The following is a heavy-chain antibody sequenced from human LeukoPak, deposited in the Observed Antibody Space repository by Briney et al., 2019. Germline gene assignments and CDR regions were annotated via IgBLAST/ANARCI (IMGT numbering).Heavy chain of an antibody. CDR1: GGSIKNYY. J-gene: IGHJ6*03. Sequence: SETLSLTCTVSGGSIKNYYWTWIRQPPGKGLEWIGYIYYSGSTSSNPSLKSRVTISVDTSKNRFSLRLKYVTAADTAVYYCARDVPRGTGYMDVWGKGTTVTVSS. D-gene: IGHD3-10*01. V-gene: IGHV4-59*01. CDR3: ARDVPRGTGYMDV. CDR2: IYYSGST.